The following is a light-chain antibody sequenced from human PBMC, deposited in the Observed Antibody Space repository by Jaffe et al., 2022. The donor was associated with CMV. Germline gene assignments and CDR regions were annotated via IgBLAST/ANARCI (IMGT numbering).Light chain of an antibody. CDR3: QQYGSSPWT. Sequence: VLTQSPGTLSLSPGERATLSCRASQSVSSSYLAWYQQKPGQAPRILIYGASSRATGIPDRFSGSGSGTDFTLTISRLEPEDFAVYYCQQYGSSPWTFGQGTKVEIK. J-gene: IGKJ1*01. CDR2: GAS. CDR1: QSVSSSY. V-gene: IGKV3-20*01.